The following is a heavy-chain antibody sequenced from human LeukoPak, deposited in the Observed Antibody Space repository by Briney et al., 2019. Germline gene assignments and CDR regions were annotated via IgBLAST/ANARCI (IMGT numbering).Heavy chain of an antibody. J-gene: IGHJ6*02. CDR2: ISAYNGNT. CDR3: ARTYCSSTSCYSYYYYGMDV. Sequence: ASVKVSCKASGYTFTSYGISWVRQAPGQGLEWMGWISAYNGNTNYAQKLQGRVTMTTDTSTSTAYMELRNLRSDDTAVYYCARTYCSSTSCYSYYYYGMDVWGQGTTVTVSS. D-gene: IGHD2-2*02. V-gene: IGHV1-18*01. CDR1: GYTFTSYG.